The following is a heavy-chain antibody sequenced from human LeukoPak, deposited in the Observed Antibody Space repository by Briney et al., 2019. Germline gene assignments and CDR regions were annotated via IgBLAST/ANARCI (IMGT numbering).Heavy chain of an antibody. CDR2: ISYDGSNK. Sequence: PGGSLRLSCAASGFTFSSYAMHWVRQAAGKGLEWVAVISYDGSNKYYADSVKGRFTISRDNSKNTLYLQMNSLRAEDTAVYYCARDYRKISSGTFDYWGQGTLVTVSS. J-gene: IGHJ4*02. CDR1: GFTFSSYA. CDR3: ARDYRKISSGTFDY. D-gene: IGHD3-22*01. V-gene: IGHV3-30-3*01.